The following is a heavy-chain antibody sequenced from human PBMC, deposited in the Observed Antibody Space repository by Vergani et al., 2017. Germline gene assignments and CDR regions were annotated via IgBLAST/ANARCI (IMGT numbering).Heavy chain of an antibody. V-gene: IGHV3-23*01. CDR1: VFTSTNFA. D-gene: IGHD3-22*01. CDR2: ISGSGGFT. J-gene: IGHJ4*02. CDR3: AKDNVPGYYDSSGYYDY. Sequence: EVQLLESGGNLVQPGGSLRLSCAASVFTSTNFAMTWVRQAPGEGLEWVSGISGSGGFTYYAGCVKGRLTISRDNSKNTMFLQMNNLRAEDTAVYYCAKDNVPGYYDSSGYYDYWGQGNLVTVSA.